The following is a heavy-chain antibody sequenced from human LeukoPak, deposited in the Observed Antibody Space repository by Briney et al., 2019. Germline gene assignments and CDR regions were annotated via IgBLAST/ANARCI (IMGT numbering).Heavy chain of an antibody. CDR3: ARSPDTLGYSYGSYYMDV. V-gene: IGHV3-9*01. CDR2: ISWNSGSI. J-gene: IGHJ6*03. CDR1: GFTFDDYA. D-gene: IGHD5-18*01. Sequence: GGSLRLSCAASGFTFDDYAMHWVRQATGKGLEWVSGISWNSGSIGYADSVKGRFTISRDNAKNSLYLQMNSLRAEDTAVYYCARSPDTLGYSYGSYYMDVWGKGTTVTVSS.